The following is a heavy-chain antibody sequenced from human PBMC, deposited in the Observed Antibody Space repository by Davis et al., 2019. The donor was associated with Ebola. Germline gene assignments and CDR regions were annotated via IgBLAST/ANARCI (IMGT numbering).Heavy chain of an antibody. Sequence: PGGSLRLSCAASGFTFDVYTMNWVRQGPGKGLEWVSSTSNGGAYIFYADLVKGRFTISRDNAKNLLCLQMDRLRAEDTGTYFCARVYSGYDWGQGTQVVVSS. CDR2: TSNGGAYI. V-gene: IGHV3-21*01. CDR3: ARVYSGYD. D-gene: IGHD5-12*01. CDR1: GFTFDVYT. J-gene: IGHJ4*02.